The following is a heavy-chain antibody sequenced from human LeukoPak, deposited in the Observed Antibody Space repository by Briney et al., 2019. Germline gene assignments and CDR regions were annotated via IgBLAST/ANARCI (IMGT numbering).Heavy chain of an antibody. D-gene: IGHD1-26*01. J-gene: IGHJ3*02. V-gene: IGHV3-7*01. CDR3: ARGIVGADDASDI. CDR2: IKQDGSEK. CDR1: GFTFSSYW. Sequence: PGGSLRLSCAASGFTFSSYWMSWVRQAPGKGLEWVANIKQDGSEKYYVDSVKGRFTISRDNAKNSLYLQMNSLRAEDTAVYYCARGIVGADDASDIWGQGTMVTVSS.